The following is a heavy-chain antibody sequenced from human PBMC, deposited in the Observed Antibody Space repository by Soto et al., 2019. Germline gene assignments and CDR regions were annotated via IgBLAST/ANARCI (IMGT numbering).Heavy chain of an antibody. J-gene: IGHJ6*03. CDR2: ISGSGGST. D-gene: IGHD3-10*01. V-gene: IGHV3-23*01. CDR1: GFTFSSYA. Sequence: EVQLLESGGGLVQPGGSLRPSCAASGFTFSSYAMSWVRQAPGKGLEWVSAISGSGGSTYYADSVKGRFTISRDNSKNTLYLQMNSLRAEDTAVYYCAKVGPWFGEEDYYYYYMDVWGKGTTVTVSS. CDR3: AKVGPWFGEEDYYYYYMDV.